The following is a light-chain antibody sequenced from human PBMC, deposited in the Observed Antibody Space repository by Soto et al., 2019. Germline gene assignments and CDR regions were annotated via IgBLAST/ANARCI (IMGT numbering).Light chain of an antibody. J-gene: IGLJ1*01. CDR1: SSDVGGYNY. CDR2: EVS. V-gene: IGLV2-14*01. Sequence: QSVLTQPASVSGSPGQSITFSCTGTSSDVGGYNYVSWYQQHPGKAPKLMIYEVSNRPSGVPDRFSGSKSATSASLAISGLRSEDEADYYCAAWDDSLRGYVFGTGTQLTVL. CDR3: AAWDDSLRGYV.